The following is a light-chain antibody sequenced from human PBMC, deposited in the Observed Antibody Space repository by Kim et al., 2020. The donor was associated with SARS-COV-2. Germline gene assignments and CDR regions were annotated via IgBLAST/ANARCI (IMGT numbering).Light chain of an antibody. CDR3: YSRDSSGNTVV. V-gene: IGLV3-19*01. J-gene: IGLJ2*01. CDR1: SRRSYV. CDR2: SKY. Sequence: KTAIITCEGDSRRSYVASWYQKTPRAAPVVVICSKYNPPAGTPDRSSACSSGNTASSTTAGAQAEDAADYYCYSRDSSGNTVVFGGGTQLTVL.